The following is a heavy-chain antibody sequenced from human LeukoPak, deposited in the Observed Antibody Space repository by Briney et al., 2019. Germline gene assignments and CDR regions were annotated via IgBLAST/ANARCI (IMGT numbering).Heavy chain of an antibody. J-gene: IGHJ4*02. CDR1: GGSISSSSYY. Sequence: SETLSLTCTVSGGSISSSSYYWGWIRQPPGKGLEWIGSIYYSGSTYYNPSLKSRVTISVDTSKNQFSLKLSSVTAADTAVYYCARDLYCGGDCYEDWGQGTLVTVSS. D-gene: IGHD2-21*01. CDR2: IYYSGST. CDR3: ARDLYCGGDCYED. V-gene: IGHV4-39*07.